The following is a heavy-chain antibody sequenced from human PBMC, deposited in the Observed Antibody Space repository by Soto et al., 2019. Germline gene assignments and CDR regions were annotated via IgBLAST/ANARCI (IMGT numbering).Heavy chain of an antibody. CDR1: GFSFSDYY. CDR3: ARGHEYFHP. CDR2: ISRSDNTA. J-gene: IGHJ1*01. Sequence: QVQLVESGGGLVQPGGSLRLSCAASGFSFSDYYMSWVRQAPGEGLECISYISRSDNTAYYADSVKGRFTISRDNAKNSLYLQMNSLRAEDTAVYYCARGHEYFHPWGQGTLSPSPQ. V-gene: IGHV3-11*01.